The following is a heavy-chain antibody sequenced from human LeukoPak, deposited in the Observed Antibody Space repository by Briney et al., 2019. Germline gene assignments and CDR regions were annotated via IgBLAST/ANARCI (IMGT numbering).Heavy chain of an antibody. CDR2: IYSGGST. CDR1: GFAVSSNY. CDR3: ARGGSYLSAFDI. J-gene: IGHJ3*02. D-gene: IGHD1-26*01. V-gene: IGHV3-53*01. Sequence: GGSLRLSCAASGFAVSSNYMSWVRQAPGKGLEWVSVIYSGGSTFYADSVKGRFTISRDNSENTLYLQMNSLRAEDTAVYYCARGGSYLSAFDIWGQGTMATVSS.